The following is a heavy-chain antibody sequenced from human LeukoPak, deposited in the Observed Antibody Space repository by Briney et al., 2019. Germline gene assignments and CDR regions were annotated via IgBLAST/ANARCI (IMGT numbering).Heavy chain of an antibody. Sequence: ASVKVSCKASGYTFTSYYMHWVRQAPGQGLEWMGIINPSGGSTSYAQKFQGRVTMTRDMSTSTVYMELSSLRSEDTAVYYCARDGKPTGYSSSWAGWFDPWGQGTLVTVSS. D-gene: IGHD6-13*01. V-gene: IGHV1-46*01. CDR2: INPSGGST. CDR3: ARDGKPTGYSSSWAGWFDP. CDR1: GYTFTSYY. J-gene: IGHJ5*02.